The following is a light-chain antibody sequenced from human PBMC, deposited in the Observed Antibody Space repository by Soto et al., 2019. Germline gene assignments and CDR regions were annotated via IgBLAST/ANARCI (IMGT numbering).Light chain of an antibody. CDR2: DAS. V-gene: IGKV1-5*01. J-gene: IGKJ1*01. CDR1: QSISNW. CDR3: QQYYRYRT. Sequence: DIQMTQSPSTLSASVGDRVTITCRASQSISNWLAWYQQKPGKAPKLLIYDASSLEGGVPSRFGGSVSGTEFTLTLSILQPDDFATYYCQQYYRYRTFGQGTKVEIK.